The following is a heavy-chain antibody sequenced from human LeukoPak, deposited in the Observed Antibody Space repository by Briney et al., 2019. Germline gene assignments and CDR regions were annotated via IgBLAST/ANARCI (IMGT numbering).Heavy chain of an antibody. V-gene: IGHV3-30-3*01. CDR1: GFTFSNYA. Sequence: AGRSLRLSCAATGFTFSNYAIHWGRQAPGKGLEWVAFISDDGNRQHYADSVEGRFTISRDNSKNTLNLQMNSLRAEDTAVYYCVKDRTGTYTLDYWGQGTLVTVSS. CDR2: ISDDGNRQ. CDR3: VKDRTGTYTLDY. J-gene: IGHJ4*02. D-gene: IGHD3-10*01.